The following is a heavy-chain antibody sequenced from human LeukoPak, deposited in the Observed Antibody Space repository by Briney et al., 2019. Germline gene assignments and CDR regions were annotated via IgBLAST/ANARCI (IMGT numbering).Heavy chain of an antibody. D-gene: IGHD6-13*01. CDR1: GFPFADYS. CDR3: ARDKSVAAADTGSLFDC. J-gene: IGHJ4*02. V-gene: IGHV3-30*04. Sequence: GGSLRLSCAASGFPFADYSLHWVRRAPGKGLEWVALMSFDGNFENFADSVKGRFTISRDTARNTLYLHMGSLGVEDSAVYYCARDKSVAAADTGSLFDCWGQGTLVTVSS. CDR2: MSFDGNFE.